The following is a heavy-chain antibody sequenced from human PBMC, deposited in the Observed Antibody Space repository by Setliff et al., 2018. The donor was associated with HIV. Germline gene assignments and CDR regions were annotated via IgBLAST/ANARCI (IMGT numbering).Heavy chain of an antibody. D-gene: IGHD6-19*01. V-gene: IGHV4-4*07. Sequence: SETLSLTCTVSGGSISSYYWSWIRRPAGKGLEWIGRIYASGSTNYNPSLKSRVTISVDTSKKQFSLKLDSVTAADTAVYYCARGGFYSSDYYLLDYWGQGTLVTVSS. J-gene: IGHJ4*02. CDR1: GGSISSYY. CDR2: IYASGST. CDR3: ARGGFYSSDYYLLDY.